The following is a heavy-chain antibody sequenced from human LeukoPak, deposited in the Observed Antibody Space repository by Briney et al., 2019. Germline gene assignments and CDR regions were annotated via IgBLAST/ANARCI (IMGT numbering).Heavy chain of an antibody. V-gene: IGHV4-38-2*01. J-gene: IGHJ4*02. D-gene: IGHD6-19*01. CDR3: ARVLMDRSGCIDY. CDR1: GYLISSGYY. CDR2: IYYSGST. Sequence: SETLSLTCAVSGYLISSGYYWGWIRQPPGKGLEWIGSIYYSGSTYYNPSLKCRVSISVDTSKLQFSLKLNSVTAADTAVYYCARVLMDRSGCIDYWGQGTLVTVPS.